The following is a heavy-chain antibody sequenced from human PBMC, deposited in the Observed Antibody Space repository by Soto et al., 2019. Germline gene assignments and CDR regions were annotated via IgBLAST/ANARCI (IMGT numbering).Heavy chain of an antibody. J-gene: IGHJ4*02. Sequence: QVQLVESGGRVVQPGRSLRLSCAASGFTFNSNAMHWVRQAPGKGLEWVAGISFDGSDTFYGDSVKGRFTISRDNSEHTLYLQMNSLRAEDTAVYYCARDHDNRSWYGYLDYWGQGTLVTVSS. CDR3: ARDHDNRSWYGYLDY. CDR1: GFTFNSNA. CDR2: ISFDGSDT. D-gene: IGHD6-13*01. V-gene: IGHV3-33*05.